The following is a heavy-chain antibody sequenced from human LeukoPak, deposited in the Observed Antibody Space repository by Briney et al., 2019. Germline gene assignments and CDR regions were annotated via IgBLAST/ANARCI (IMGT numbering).Heavy chain of an antibody. Sequence: SGGSLRLSCKTSGFTLSTYGMYWVRQAPGKGLEWVAFIRYDGNNKYYADSVKGRFTISRDNSKNTLYLQMNSLRAEDTAVYYCARDMGVVPPPTLWGQGTLVTVSS. CDR1: GFTLSTYG. CDR2: IRYDGNNK. D-gene: IGHD2-2*01. V-gene: IGHV3-30*02. J-gene: IGHJ4*02. CDR3: ARDMGVVPPPTL.